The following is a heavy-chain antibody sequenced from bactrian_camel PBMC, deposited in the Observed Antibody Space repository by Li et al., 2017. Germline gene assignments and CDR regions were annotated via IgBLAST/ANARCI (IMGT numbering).Heavy chain of an antibody. CDR2: ISARNTP. CDR1: GFTFTAYP. CDR3: AADTGSNLGSWKDVLDYKY. Sequence: DVQLVESGGGSVQPGGSLTLTCVASGFTFTAYPMTWIRQTPGKDLEWVSFISARNTPHYADFAKGRFTISQDTAQKSVFLEMNSPKPEDTAMYYCAADTGSNLGSWKDVLDYKYRGQGTQVTVS. D-gene: IGHD5*01. J-gene: IGHJ4*01. V-gene: IGHV3S35*01.